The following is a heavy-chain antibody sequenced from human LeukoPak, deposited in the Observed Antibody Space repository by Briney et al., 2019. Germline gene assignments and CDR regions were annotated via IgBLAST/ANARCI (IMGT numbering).Heavy chain of an antibody. CDR1: GGSFSGYY. J-gene: IGHJ4*02. CDR3: AGNNYGFTGY. CDR2: INHSGST. V-gene: IGHV4-34*01. D-gene: IGHD5-18*01. Sequence: PSETLSLTCAVYGGSFSGYYWSWIRQPPGKGLEWIGEINHSGSTNYNPSLKSRVTISVDTSKNQFPLKLSSVTAADTAVYYCAGNNYGFTGYWGQGTLVTVSS.